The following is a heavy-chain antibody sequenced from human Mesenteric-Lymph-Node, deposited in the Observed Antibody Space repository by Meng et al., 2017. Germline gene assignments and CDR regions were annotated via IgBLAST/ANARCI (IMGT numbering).Heavy chain of an antibody. V-gene: IGHV1-24*01. Sequence: ASVKVSCKVSGYTLTELSMHWVRQAPGKGLEWMGGFDPEDGETIYAQKFQGRVTMTEDTSTDTAYMELSSLRSEDTAVYYCATVILDCSGGSCYGPLHNAFDIWGQGTMVTVSS. D-gene: IGHD2-15*01. CDR2: FDPEDGET. CDR1: GYTLTELS. J-gene: IGHJ3*02. CDR3: ATVILDCSGGSCYGPLHNAFDI.